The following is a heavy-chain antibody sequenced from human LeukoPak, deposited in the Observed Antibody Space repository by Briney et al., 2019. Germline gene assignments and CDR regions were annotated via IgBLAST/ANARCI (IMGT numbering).Heavy chain of an antibody. CDR1: GFTFSSYS. D-gene: IGHD5-18*01. J-gene: IGHJ6*03. Sequence: GGSLRLSCAASGFTFSSYSMNWVRQAPGKGLEWVSYISSSSSTIYYADSVKGRFTISRDNAKNSLYLQMNSLRAEDTAVYYYARENRYSYGFNYYYYMDVWGKGTTVTVSS. V-gene: IGHV3-48*01. CDR3: ARENRYSYGFNYYYYMDV. CDR2: ISSSSSTI.